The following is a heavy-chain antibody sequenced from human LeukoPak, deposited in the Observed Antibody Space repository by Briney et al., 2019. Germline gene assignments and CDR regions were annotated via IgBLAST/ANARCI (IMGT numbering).Heavy chain of an antibody. CDR1: GFTFSSYA. Sequence: PGGSLRLSCAASGFTFSSYAMSWVRQASGKGLEWVSAISGSGGSTYYADSVKGRFTISRDNSKNTLYLQMNNLRAEDTAVYYCAKGGYSSGCYDYWGQGTLVTVSS. CDR3: AKGGYSSGCYDY. J-gene: IGHJ4*02. V-gene: IGHV3-23*01. D-gene: IGHD6-19*01. CDR2: ISGSGGST.